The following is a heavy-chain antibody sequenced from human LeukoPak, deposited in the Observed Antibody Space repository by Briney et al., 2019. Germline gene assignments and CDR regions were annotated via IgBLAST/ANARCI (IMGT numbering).Heavy chain of an antibody. V-gene: IGHV4-34*01. D-gene: IGHD6-6*01. CDR2: NNHSGST. J-gene: IGHJ4*02. CDR1: GGSFSGYY. Sequence: SETLSLTCAVYGGSFSGYYWSWIRQPPGKGLEWIGENNHSGSTNYNPSLKSRVTISVDTSKNQFSLKLSSVTAADTAVYYCARGVAARAYGYWGQGTLVTVST. CDR3: ARGVAARAYGY.